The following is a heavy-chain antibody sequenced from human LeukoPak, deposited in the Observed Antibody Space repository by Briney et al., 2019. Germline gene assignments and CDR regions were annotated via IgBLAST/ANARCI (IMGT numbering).Heavy chain of an antibody. CDR1: GYTFTNYA. Sequence: ASVKVSCKASGYTFTNYAINWVRQAPGQGLEWMGWINTNTGNPTYAQGFTGRFVFSLDTSVSTAYLQITSLKAEDTAVYYCARVEEYSSSWYASLWGQGTRVTVSS. V-gene: IGHV7-4-1*02. CDR3: ARVEEYSSSWYASL. CDR2: INTNTGNP. J-gene: IGHJ4*02. D-gene: IGHD6-13*01.